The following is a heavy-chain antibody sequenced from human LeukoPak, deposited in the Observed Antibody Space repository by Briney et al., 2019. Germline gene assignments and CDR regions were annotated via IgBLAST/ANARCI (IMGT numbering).Heavy chain of an antibody. CDR3: ARAPRQVVVIAPDY. J-gene: IGHJ4*02. D-gene: IGHD2-21*01. CDR2: ISAYNGNT. V-gene: IGHV1-18*01. Sequence: GASATVSCKASGYTFTSYGISWVRQAPGQGLEWMGWISAYNGNTNYAQKLQGRVTMTTDTSTSTAYMELRSLRSDDTAVYYCARAPRQVVVIAPDYWGRGTLVTVSS. CDR1: GYTFTSYG.